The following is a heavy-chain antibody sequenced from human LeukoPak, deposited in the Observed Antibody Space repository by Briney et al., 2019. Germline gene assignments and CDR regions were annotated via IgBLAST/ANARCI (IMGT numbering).Heavy chain of an antibody. V-gene: IGHV3-23*01. CDR1: EFNFSNFA. CDR3: TKRPARNIRNEVTAYFDY. Sequence: GGSLRLSCAASEFNFSNFAMNWVRQSPGKGLEWVSSISSSGSVTHYAESVKGRFHISRDNSNNTLFLEMNNLRAEDTAIYYCTKRPARNIRNEVTAYFDYWGQGTLVTVS. D-gene: IGHD2-21*02. J-gene: IGHJ4*02. CDR2: ISSSGSVT.